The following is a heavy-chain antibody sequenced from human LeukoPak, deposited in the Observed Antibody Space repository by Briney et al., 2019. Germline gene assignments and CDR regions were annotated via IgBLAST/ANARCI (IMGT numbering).Heavy chain of an antibody. CDR2: INTNTGNP. Sequence: ASVKVSCKASGGTFSSYAISWVRQAPGQGLEWMGGINTNTGNPTYAQGFTGRFVFSLDSSVSTAYLQIDSVEAEDTAVYFCARDLAVPGTARGYWGQGTLVTVSS. J-gene: IGHJ4*02. CDR3: ARDLAVPGTARGY. CDR1: GGTFSSYA. V-gene: IGHV7-4-1*01. D-gene: IGHD6-19*01.